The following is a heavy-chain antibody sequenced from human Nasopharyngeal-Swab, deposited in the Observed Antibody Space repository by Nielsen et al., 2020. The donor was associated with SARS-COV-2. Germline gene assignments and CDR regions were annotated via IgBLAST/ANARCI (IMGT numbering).Heavy chain of an antibody. CDR2: ISGSGGGT. V-gene: IGHV3-23*01. J-gene: IGHJ4*02. D-gene: IGHD3-16*02. CDR3: AKDRGDYDYIWGSYRGGFDY. Sequence: WVRQAPGKGPEWVSTISGSGGGTYYADSVKGRFTISRDNSKNTLYLQMNSLRAEDTAVYYCAKDRGDYDYIWGSYRGGFDYWGQGTLVTVSS.